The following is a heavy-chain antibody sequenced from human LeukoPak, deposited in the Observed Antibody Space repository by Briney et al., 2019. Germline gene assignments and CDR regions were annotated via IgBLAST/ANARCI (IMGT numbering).Heavy chain of an antibody. CDR2: IYYSGST. CDR1: GGSISSGDYY. V-gene: IGHV4-30-4*01. Sequence: PQTLSLTCTVSGGSISSGDYYWSWIRQPPGKGLEWIGYIYYSGSTYYNPSLKSRVTISVDTSKNQFSLKLSSVTAADTAVYYCASAKYYDILTGPLDYWGQETLVTVSS. D-gene: IGHD3-9*01. CDR3: ASAKYYDILTGPLDY. J-gene: IGHJ4*02.